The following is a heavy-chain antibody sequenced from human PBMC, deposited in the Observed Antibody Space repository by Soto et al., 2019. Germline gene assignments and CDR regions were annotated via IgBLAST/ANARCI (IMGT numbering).Heavy chain of an antibody. CDR3: ARLMYYDILTGYYTDAFDI. D-gene: IGHD3-9*01. CDR1: GGSISSYY. V-gene: IGHV4-59*08. Sequence: SETLSLTCTVSGGSISSYYWSWIRQPPGKGLEWIGYIYYSGSTNYNPSLKSRVTISVDTSKNQFSLKLSSVTAADTAVYYCARLMYYDILTGYYTDAFDIWGQGTMVTVSS. CDR2: IYYSGST. J-gene: IGHJ3*02.